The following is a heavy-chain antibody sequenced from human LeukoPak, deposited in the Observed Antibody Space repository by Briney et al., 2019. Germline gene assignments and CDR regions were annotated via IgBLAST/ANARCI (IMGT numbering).Heavy chain of an antibody. CDR3: AKDGRALWFGELWNY. Sequence: PGGSLRLSCAASGFTFSSYWMSWVRQAPGKGLEWVANIKQDGSEKYYVDSVKGRFTISRDNSKNTLYLQMNSLRAEDTAVYYCAKDGRALWFGELWNYWGQGTLVTVSS. D-gene: IGHD3-10*01. CDR2: IKQDGSEK. CDR1: GFTFSSYW. J-gene: IGHJ4*02. V-gene: IGHV3-7*03.